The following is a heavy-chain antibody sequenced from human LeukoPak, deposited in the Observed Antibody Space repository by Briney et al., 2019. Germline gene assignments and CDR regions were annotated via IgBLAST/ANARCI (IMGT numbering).Heavy chain of an antibody. D-gene: IGHD3-9*01. CDR1: GYTFTSYG. CDR2: ISAYNGNT. V-gene: IGHV1-18*01. J-gene: IGHJ4*02. Sequence: ASVKVSCKASGYTFTSYGISWVRQAPGQGLEWMGWISAYNGNTNYAQKLQGRVTMTTDTSTSTAYTELRSLRSDDTAMYYCARDTWYDILTGSNFDYWGQGTLVTVSS. CDR3: ARDTWYDILTGSNFDY.